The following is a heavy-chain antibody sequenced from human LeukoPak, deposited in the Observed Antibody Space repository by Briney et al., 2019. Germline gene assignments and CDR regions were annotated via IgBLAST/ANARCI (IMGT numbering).Heavy chain of an antibody. CDR3: ARRPDGFDI. Sequence: PSETLSLTCAVYGGSFSGYHWSWIRQPPGKGLEWIGEINHSGSTNYNSSLKSRVTISVDTSKNQFSLKLSSVTAADTAVYYCARRPDGFDIWGQGTMVTVSS. J-gene: IGHJ3*02. CDR2: INHSGST. V-gene: IGHV4-34*01. CDR1: GGSFSGYH.